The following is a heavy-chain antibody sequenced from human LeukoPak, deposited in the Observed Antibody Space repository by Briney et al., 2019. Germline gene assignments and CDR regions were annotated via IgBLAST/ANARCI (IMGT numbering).Heavy chain of an antibody. D-gene: IGHD5-18*01. J-gene: IGHJ4*02. V-gene: IGHV3-48*04. CDR3: ARGGSGYSYGKIDY. Sequence: GGSLRLSCAASGFTFSDYNMHWVRQVPGKGLESVSYISRSGNIIYYADSVKGRFTISRDNAKNSLYLQMNSLRAEDTAVYYCARGGSGYSYGKIDYWGQGTLVTVSS. CDR1: GFTFSDYN. CDR2: ISRSGNII.